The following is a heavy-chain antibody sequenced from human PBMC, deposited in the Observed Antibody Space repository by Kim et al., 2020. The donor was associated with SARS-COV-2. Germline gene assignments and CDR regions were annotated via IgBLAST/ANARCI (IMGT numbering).Heavy chain of an antibody. Sequence: ASVKVSCKVSGYTLTELSMHWVRQAPGKGLEWMGGFDPEDGETNNAQKLQGRVNMTEDTSTDTAYMELGSLTSEDTAVYYCATAVAVAGTSSEYYYYYGMDAWAQGTTVIVSS. CDR1: GYTLTELS. CDR2: FDPEDGET. V-gene: IGHV1-24*01. D-gene: IGHD6-19*01. CDR3: ATAVAVAGTSSEYYYYYGMDA. J-gene: IGHJ6*02.